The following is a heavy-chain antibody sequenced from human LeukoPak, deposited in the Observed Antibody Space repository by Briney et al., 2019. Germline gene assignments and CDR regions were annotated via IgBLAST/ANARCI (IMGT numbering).Heavy chain of an antibody. CDR1: GYTLTELS. D-gene: IGHD3-3*01. Sequence: ASVKVSCKVSGYTLTELSMHWVRQAPGKGLEWMGGFDPEDGETIYAQKFQGRVTMTEDTSTDTAYMELSSLRSEDTAVYYCARGLPAYDFWSGYSPYYFDYWGQGTLVTVSS. CDR3: ARGLPAYDFWSGYSPYYFDY. CDR2: FDPEDGET. J-gene: IGHJ4*02. V-gene: IGHV1-24*01.